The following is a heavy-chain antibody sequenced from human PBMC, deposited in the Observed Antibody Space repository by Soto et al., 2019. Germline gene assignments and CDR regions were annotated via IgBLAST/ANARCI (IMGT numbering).Heavy chain of an antibody. CDR1: GFSFSDYA. J-gene: IGHJ4*02. CDR2: ISESGGST. Sequence: SLRLSCAASGFSFSDYAMSWVRQAPGKGLEWVSVISESGGSTHYAYSVRGRFTVSRDNSKNSLSLRMNSLRDEDTAVYFCAKRSPYSSGWYSPIFDYWGQGALVTVSS. V-gene: IGHV3-23*01. D-gene: IGHD6-13*01. CDR3: AKRSPYSSGWYSPIFDY.